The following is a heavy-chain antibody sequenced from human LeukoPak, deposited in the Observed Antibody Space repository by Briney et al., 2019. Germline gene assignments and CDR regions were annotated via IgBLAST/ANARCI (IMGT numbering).Heavy chain of an antibody. CDR1: GFPFSSYW. V-gene: IGHV3-7*01. Sequence: GGSLRLSCVASGFPFSSYWMSWVRQAPGKGLEWVANMKHDGSEKYYVDSVKGRFTISRDNAKNSLFLQMNSLRAEDTALYYCAREGESSGYYSDYWGQGILVTVSS. CDR2: MKHDGSEK. CDR3: AREGESSGYYSDY. D-gene: IGHD3-22*01. J-gene: IGHJ4*02.